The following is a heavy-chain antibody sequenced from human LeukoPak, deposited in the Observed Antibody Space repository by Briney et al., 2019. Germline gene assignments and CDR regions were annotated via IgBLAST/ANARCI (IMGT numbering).Heavy chain of an antibody. CDR2: ISYDGNNK. D-gene: IGHD2-21*02. V-gene: IGHV3-30*04. CDR1: GFTFSSYA. CDR3: ARGCGGACNSGHLDY. J-gene: IGHJ4*02. Sequence: GGSLRLSCAASGFTFSSYAMHWVRQAPGKGLEWVAVISYDGNNKYYAGSVKGRFTISRDNSKNTLYLQMNSLRAEDTAVYYCARGCGGACNSGHLDYWGQGILVTVSS.